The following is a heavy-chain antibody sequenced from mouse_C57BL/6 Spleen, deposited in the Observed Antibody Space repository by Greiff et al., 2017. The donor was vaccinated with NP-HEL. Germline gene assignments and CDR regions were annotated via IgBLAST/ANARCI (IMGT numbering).Heavy chain of an antibody. CDR1: GYTFTDYY. J-gene: IGHJ4*01. V-gene: IGHV1-76*01. CDR3: ARLGDY. D-gene: IGHD4-1*01. CDR2: IYPGSGTT. Sequence: VQLQQSGAELVRPGASVKLSCKASGYTFTDYYINWVKQRPGQGLEWIARIYPGSGTTYYNEKFKGKATLTAEKSSSTAYMQLSSLTSEDSAVYFCARLGDYWGQGTSVTVSS.